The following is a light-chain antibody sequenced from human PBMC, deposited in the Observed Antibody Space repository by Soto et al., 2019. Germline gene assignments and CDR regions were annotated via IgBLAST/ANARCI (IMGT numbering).Light chain of an antibody. V-gene: IGLV2-14*03. CDR3: SSYTRSSALVL. CDR2: DVS. J-gene: IGLJ2*01. Sequence: QSALTQPASVSGSPGQSITISCTGTSSDVGGYNYVSWYQQHPGQAPKLMIYDVSNRPSGVSSRFSGSKSGNTASLTISGLQAQDEADYYCSSYTRSSALVLFGGGTKLTVL. CDR1: SSDVGGYNY.